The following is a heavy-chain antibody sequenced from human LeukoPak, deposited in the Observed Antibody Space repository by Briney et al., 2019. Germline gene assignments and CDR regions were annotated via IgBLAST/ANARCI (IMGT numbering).Heavy chain of an antibody. J-gene: IGHJ4*02. Sequence: GGSLRLSCAASGFTFSSYGMHWVRQAPGKGLEWVAVISYDGSNKYYADSVKGRFTISRDNSKNTLYLQMNSLRAEDTAVYYCATTPRFLEWFLDYWGQGTLVTVSS. V-gene: IGHV3-30*03. CDR3: ATTPRFLEWFLDY. CDR2: ISYDGSNK. D-gene: IGHD3-3*01. CDR1: GFTFSSYG.